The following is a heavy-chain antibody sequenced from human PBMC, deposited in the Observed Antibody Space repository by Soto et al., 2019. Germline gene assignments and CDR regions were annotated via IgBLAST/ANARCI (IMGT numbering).Heavy chain of an antibody. CDR2: TYYRSKWYN. V-gene: IGHV6-1*01. D-gene: IGHD6-19*01. CDR1: GDGVSSNSAA. J-gene: IGHJ6*02. Sequence: QTLSLTCAISGDGVSSNSAAGKWIRQSPSRGLEWLGRTYYRSKWYNDYAVSVKSRITINPDTSKNQFSLQLNSVTPEDTAMYYCARTPSSGAGYVMDVWGQGTTVTVSS. CDR3: ARTPSSGAGYVMDV.